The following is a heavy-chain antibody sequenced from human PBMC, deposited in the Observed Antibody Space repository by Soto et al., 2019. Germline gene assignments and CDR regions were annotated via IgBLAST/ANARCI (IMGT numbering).Heavy chain of an antibody. D-gene: IGHD3-10*01. CDR1: GFTFSGYA. CDR3: ARKVSGSTGRPDLWYFDL. J-gene: IGHJ2*01. V-gene: IGHV3-23*01. CDR2: ISGGGDAT. Sequence: EVQLLDSGGGLVQPGGSLRLSCAASGFTFSGYALTWVRQAPGKGLEWVSAISGGGDATFYADSVKGRFTISRDNSKNPLYLQRTPLRAEATAVYYCARKVSGSTGRPDLWYFDLWGRGTLVTVSS.